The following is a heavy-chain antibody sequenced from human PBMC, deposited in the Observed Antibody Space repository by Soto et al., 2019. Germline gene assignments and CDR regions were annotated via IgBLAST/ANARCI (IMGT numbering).Heavy chain of an antibody. D-gene: IGHD3-16*01. J-gene: IGHJ6*02. CDR3: ASSGGSAAYYYYYYGMDV. CDR2: INAGNGNT. CDR1: GYTFTSYA. V-gene: IGHV1-3*01. Sequence: GASVKVSFKASGYTFTSYAMHWVRQAPGQRLEWMGWINAGNGNTKYSQKFQGRVTITRDTSASTAYMELSSLRSEDTAVYYCASSGGSAAYYYYYYGMDVWGQGTTVTVSS.